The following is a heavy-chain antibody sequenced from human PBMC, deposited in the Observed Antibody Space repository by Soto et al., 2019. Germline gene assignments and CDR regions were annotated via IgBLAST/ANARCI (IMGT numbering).Heavy chain of an antibody. V-gene: IGHV4-59*01. D-gene: IGHD6-19*01. Sequence: QVRLQESGPGLVRPSETLSLTCSVLGGSINSFYWSWIRQPPGKGLEWVGYIHYTVSTNYNPYLNCRLTISVDKSKNQFSLKLSSVTAADTAVYYCGRVGWSLHSWGPGILVTVSS. CDR1: GGSINSFY. J-gene: IGHJ4*02. CDR2: IHYTVST. CDR3: GRVGWSLHS.